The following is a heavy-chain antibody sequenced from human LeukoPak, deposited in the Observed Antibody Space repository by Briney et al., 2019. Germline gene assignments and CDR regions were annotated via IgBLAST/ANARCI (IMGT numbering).Heavy chain of an antibody. Sequence: ASVTVSCKASGYTFTDYYIHWVRQAPGQGLEWMGWINPNSGGTNNAQKFQGRVTMTRDTSISTAYMELSRLRSDDTAVYYCARVLFYSSGNKSNRVDYWGQGTLVTVSS. CDR1: GYTFTDYY. V-gene: IGHV1-2*02. J-gene: IGHJ4*02. CDR2: INPNSGGT. D-gene: IGHD6-19*01. CDR3: ARVLFYSSGNKSNRVDY.